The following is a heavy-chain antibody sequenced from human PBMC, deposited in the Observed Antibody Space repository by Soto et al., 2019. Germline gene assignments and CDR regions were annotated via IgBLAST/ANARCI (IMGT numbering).Heavy chain of an antibody. D-gene: IGHD6-13*01. V-gene: IGHV3-23*01. Sequence: EVQLLESGGGLVQPGGSLRLSCAASGFIFSTYAMSWVRQAPGKGLEWVSGIDDSGATTYYADSVKGRLTISRDNSKNTLYLHMGSLRAEDTAVYYCVKGQSSTWSQTGGMYVWGQGTTVTVSS. CDR2: IDDSGATT. J-gene: IGHJ6*02. CDR3: VKGQSSTWSQTGGMYV. CDR1: GFIFSTYA.